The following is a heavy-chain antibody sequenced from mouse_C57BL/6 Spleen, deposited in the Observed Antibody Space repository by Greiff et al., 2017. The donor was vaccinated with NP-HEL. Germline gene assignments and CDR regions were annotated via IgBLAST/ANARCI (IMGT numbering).Heavy chain of an antibody. J-gene: IGHJ4*01. V-gene: IGHV1-54*01. CDR2: INPGSGGT. D-gene: IGHD2-4*01. Sequence: VKLMESGAELVRPGTSVKVSCKASGYAFTNYLIEWVKQRPGQGLEWIGVINPGSGGTNYNEKFKGKATLTADKSSSTAYMQLSSLTSEDSAVYFCARGDYDDAMDYWGQGTSVTVSS. CDR3: ARGDYDDAMDY. CDR1: GYAFTNYL.